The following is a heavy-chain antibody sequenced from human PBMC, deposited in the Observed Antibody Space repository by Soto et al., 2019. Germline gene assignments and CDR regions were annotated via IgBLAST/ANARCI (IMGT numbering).Heavy chain of an antibody. Sequence: QVQLVQSGAEEKKPGASVKVSCKASGYTFTSYAMHWVRQAPGQRLEWMGWINAGNSDTKYSQKFQGRVTITSDTSASTAYMELSSLRSEDTAVYYCARDFSMGVVAPWYWGQGNLVTVSS. D-gene: IGHD3-22*01. CDR2: INAGNSDT. CDR3: ARDFSMGVVAPWY. J-gene: IGHJ4*02. CDR1: GYTFTSYA. V-gene: IGHV1-3*05.